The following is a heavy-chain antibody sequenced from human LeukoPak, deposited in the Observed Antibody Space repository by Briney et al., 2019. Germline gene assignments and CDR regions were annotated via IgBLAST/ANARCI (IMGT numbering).Heavy chain of an antibody. Sequence: SETLSLTCTVSGGSISSYYWSWIRQPPGKGLEWIAYISYSGSPNYNPSLKSRVTISVDTSKNQFSLELTPVTAADTAVYYCARGRYCSDTNCSPFYFDYWGQGTLVTVSS. J-gene: IGHJ4*02. V-gene: IGHV4-59*01. CDR3: ARGRYCSDTNCSPFYFDY. CDR1: GGSISSYY. CDR2: ISYSGSP. D-gene: IGHD2-2*01.